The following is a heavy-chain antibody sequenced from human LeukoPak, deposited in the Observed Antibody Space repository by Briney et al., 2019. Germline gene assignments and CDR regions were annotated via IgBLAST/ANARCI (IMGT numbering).Heavy chain of an antibody. CDR2: ISYSGST. CDR1: GDSISHFY. Sequence: SETLSLTCTVSGDSISHFYWIWIRQPPGKGLEWIGYISYSGSTNYNPSLKSRVTISVDTSKNQFSLKLSSVTAADTAVYYCARGGSTGTNLNWVDPWGQGTLVTVSS. J-gene: IGHJ5*02. CDR3: ARGGSTGTNLNWVDP. D-gene: IGHD1-1*01. V-gene: IGHV4-59*01.